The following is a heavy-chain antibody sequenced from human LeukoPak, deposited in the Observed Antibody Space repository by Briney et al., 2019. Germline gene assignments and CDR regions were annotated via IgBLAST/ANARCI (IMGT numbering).Heavy chain of an antibody. CDR2: INHSGST. D-gene: IGHD3-3*01. Sequence: EPSETLSLTCTVSGGSISSYYWSWIRQPPGKGLEWIGEINHSGSTKYNPSLKSRVTISVDTSKNQFSLKLSSVTAADTAVYYCARGPYYDFWSGYPYYFDYWGQGTLVTVSS. CDR3: ARGPYYDFWSGYPYYFDY. CDR1: GGSISSYY. V-gene: IGHV4-34*01. J-gene: IGHJ4*02.